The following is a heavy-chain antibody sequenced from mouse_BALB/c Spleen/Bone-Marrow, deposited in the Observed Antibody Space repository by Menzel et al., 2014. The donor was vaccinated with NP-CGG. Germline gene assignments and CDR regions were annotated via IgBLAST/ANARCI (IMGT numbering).Heavy chain of an antibody. J-gene: IGHJ3*01. V-gene: IGHV5-12-1*01. CDR2: ISSGGGST. D-gene: IGHD1-2*01. CDR3: ARHGTTATFFAY. Sequence: DVMLVESGRGLVKPGGSLKLSCAASGFAFSSYDMSWVRQTPEKRLEWVAYISSGGGSTYYPDTVKGRFTISRDNAKNTLYLQMSSLKSEDTAMYYCARHGTTATFFAYWGQGTLVTVSA. CDR1: GFAFSSYD.